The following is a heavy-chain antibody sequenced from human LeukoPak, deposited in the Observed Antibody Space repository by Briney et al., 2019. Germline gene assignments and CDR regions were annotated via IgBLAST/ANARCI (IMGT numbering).Heavy chain of an antibody. V-gene: IGHV3-33*01. J-gene: IGHJ4*02. CDR1: GFTFSSYG. D-gene: IGHD3-9*01. CDR2: IWYDGSNK. CDR3: AAQFNDILTGYYNRPFDY. Sequence: GGSLRLSCAASGFTFSSYGMHWVRQAPGKGLEWVAVIWYDGSNKYYADSVKGRFTISRDNSKNTLYLQMNSLRAEDTAVYYCAAQFNDILTGYYNRPFDYWGQGTLVTVFS.